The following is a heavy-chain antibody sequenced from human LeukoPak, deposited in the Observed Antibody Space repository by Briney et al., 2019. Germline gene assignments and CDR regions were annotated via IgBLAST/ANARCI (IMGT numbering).Heavy chain of an antibody. J-gene: IGHJ3*02. CDR3: ARETTDPYYYGSGTSDAFDI. Sequence: ASVKVSCKASGYTFTSYGISWLRQAPGQGLEWMGWISAYNGNTNYAQKLQGRVTMTTDTSTSTAYMELRSLRSDDTAVYYCARETTDPYYYGSGTSDAFDIWGQGTMVTVSS. V-gene: IGHV1-18*01. D-gene: IGHD3-10*01. CDR2: ISAYNGNT. CDR1: GYTFTSYG.